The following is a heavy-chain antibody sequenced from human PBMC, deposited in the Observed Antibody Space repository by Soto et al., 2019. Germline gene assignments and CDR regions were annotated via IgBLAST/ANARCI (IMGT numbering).Heavy chain of an antibody. V-gene: IGHV4-61*01. D-gene: IGHD3-3*01. Sequence: SETLSLTCTVSGGSFKSGSYSWSWIRQPPGKGLEWIGYVYHTGRTSYNPSLKSRVSISMDTSKNQFSLNLDSVTAADTAVYFCARDFAYFDSWGQGILVTVSS. CDR2: VYHTGRT. CDR3: ARDFAYFDS. J-gene: IGHJ4*02. CDR1: GGSFKSGSYS.